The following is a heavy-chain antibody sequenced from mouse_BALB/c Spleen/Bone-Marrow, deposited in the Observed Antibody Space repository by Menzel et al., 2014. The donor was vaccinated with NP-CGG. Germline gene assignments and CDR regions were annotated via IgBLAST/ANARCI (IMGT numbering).Heavy chain of an antibody. J-gene: IGHJ3*01. Sequence: EVKLMESGGGLVQPGGSLKLSCAASGFDFSRYWMSWVRQAPGKGLEWIGEISPDSSTINYTPSLKDKFIISRDNAKNTLYLQMSKVRSGDTALYYCSRLGYYGGFAYWGQGTLVTVSA. V-gene: IGHV4-1*02. D-gene: IGHD2-3*01. CDR2: ISPDSSTI. CDR3: SRLGYYGGFAY. CDR1: GFDFSRYW.